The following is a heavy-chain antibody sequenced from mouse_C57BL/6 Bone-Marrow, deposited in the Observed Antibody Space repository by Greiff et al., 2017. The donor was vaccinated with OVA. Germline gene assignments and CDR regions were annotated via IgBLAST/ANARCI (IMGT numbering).Heavy chain of an antibody. J-gene: IGHJ3*01. Sequence: EVQGVESGGGLAKPGGSLKLSCAASGFTFSSYAMSWVRQTPEKRLEWVATISDGGSYTYYPDNVKGRFTISRDNAKNNLYLQMSHLKAEDTAMYYCARDGGFAYWGQGTLVTVSA. CDR2: ISDGGSYT. V-gene: IGHV5-4*01. CDR1: GFTFSSYA. CDR3: ARDGGFAY.